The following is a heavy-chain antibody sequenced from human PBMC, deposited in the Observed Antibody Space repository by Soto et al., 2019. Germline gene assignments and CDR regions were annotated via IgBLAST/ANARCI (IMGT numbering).Heavy chain of an antibody. CDR3: ARGLHDYGGNSNWFDP. CDR1: GFTFSSYG. J-gene: IGHJ5*02. D-gene: IGHD4-17*01. V-gene: IGHV3-33*01. CDR2: IWYDGSNK. Sequence: GGSLRLSCAASGFTFSSYGMHWVRQAPGKGLEWVAVIWYDGSNKYYADSVKGRFTISRDNSKNTLYMQMNSLRAEDTAVYYCARGLHDYGGNSNWFDPWGHGTLVTVSS.